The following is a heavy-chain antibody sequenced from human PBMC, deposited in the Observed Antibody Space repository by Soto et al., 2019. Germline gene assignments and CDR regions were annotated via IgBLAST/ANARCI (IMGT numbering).Heavy chain of an antibody. Sequence: SETLSLTCTVSGGSISSGGYYWSWIRQHPGKGLEWIGYIYYSGSTYYNPSLKSRVTISVDTSKNQFSLKLSSVTAADTAVYYCARVGCSGGSCYKETSPFDYWGQGTLVTVSS. CDR2: IYYSGST. CDR3: ARVGCSGGSCYKETSPFDY. J-gene: IGHJ4*02. D-gene: IGHD2-15*01. CDR1: GGSISSGGYY. V-gene: IGHV4-31*03.